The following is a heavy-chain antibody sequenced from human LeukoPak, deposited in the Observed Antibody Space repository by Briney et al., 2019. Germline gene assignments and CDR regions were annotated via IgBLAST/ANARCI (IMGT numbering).Heavy chain of an antibody. CDR1: GYTFTAYH. D-gene: IGHD3-9*01. CDR3: ARGDYDILTGREGYYYYYMDV. V-gene: IGHV1-2*02. Sequence: ASVKVSCKTSGYTFTAYHIHWVRQAPGHGLEWLGWINPNSGGTNFAQNFQGRVTMTRDTSISTAYMELSSLRSEDTAVYYCARGDYDILTGREGYYYYYMDVWGKGTTVTISS. CDR2: INPNSGGT. J-gene: IGHJ6*03.